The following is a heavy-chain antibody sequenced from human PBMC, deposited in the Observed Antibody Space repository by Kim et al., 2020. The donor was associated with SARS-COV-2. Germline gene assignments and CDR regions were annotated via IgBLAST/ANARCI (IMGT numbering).Heavy chain of an antibody. CDR2: INPSGGST. CDR1: GYTFTSYY. V-gene: IGHV1-46*01. CDR3: ARDRRGIYCSGGSCYRNWFDP. J-gene: IGHJ5*02. Sequence: ASVKVSCKASGYTFTSYYMHWVRQAPGQGLEWMGIINPSGGSTSYAQKFQGRVTMTRDTSTSTVYMELSSLRSEDTAVYYCARDRRGIYCSGGSCYRNWFDPWGQGTLVTVSS. D-gene: IGHD2-15*01.